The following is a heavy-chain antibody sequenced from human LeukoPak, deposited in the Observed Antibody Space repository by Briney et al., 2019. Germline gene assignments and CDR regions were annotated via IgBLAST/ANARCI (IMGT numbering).Heavy chain of an antibody. Sequence: SGPTLVKPPQTLTLTCTFSGFPLGTRGVGVGWIRQPPGKALEWLSLIYWNDDKLYSPSLKSRPTITKDTTNNQVVLTMTNMDPVDTATYYCAHSDLGYDFWSGYYDYWGQGTLVTVSS. V-gene: IGHV2-5*01. J-gene: IGHJ4*02. CDR2: IYWNDDK. D-gene: IGHD3-3*01. CDR3: AHSDLGYDFWSGYYDY. CDR1: GFPLGTRGVG.